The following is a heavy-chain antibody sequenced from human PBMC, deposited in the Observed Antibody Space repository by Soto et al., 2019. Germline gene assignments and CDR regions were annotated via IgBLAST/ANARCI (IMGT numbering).Heavy chain of an antibody. Sequence: QVQLVESGGGVVQPGRSLRLSCAASGFIFSSYAMHWVRRAPGKGLEWLAAISFDGSTEYYADSVKGRFIISRDSSRNPLFLQMDNMRFEDTAMYFCAREDFRQWLDPKTRFDPWGQGTPVTVS. CDR1: GFIFSSYA. CDR3: AREDFRQWLDPKTRFDP. CDR2: ISFDGSTE. J-gene: IGHJ5*02. D-gene: IGHD6-19*01. V-gene: IGHV3-30-3*01.